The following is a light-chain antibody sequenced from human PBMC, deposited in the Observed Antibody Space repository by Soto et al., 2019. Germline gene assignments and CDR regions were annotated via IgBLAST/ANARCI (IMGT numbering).Light chain of an antibody. CDR2: EVS. V-gene: IGLV2-14*01. CDR1: SSDVGGYNY. Sequence: QSALTQPASVSGSPGQSITISCTGTSSDVGGYNYVSWYQQHPGKAPKLMIYEVSXRPSGVYTRLSGSKSGNTASLTISGLQAEDEADYYCSSYTSSNTRVSGSGYKVTVL. J-gene: IGLJ1*01. CDR3: SSYTSSNTRV.